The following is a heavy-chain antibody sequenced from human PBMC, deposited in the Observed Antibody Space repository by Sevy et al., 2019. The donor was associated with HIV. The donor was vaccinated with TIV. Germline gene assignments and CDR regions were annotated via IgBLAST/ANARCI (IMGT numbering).Heavy chain of an antibody. V-gene: IGHV5-51*01. CDR3: ARHLRCSGGSCDNFDY. J-gene: IGHJ4*02. CDR1: GYSFTSYW. Sequence: GESLKICCKGSGYSFTSYWIGWVRQMPGKGLEWMGLIYPSDSDTRYSPSFQGQVTISADKSISTAYLQWSSLKASDTAMYYCARHLRCSGGSCDNFDYWGQGTLVTVSS. D-gene: IGHD2-15*01. CDR2: IYPSDSDT.